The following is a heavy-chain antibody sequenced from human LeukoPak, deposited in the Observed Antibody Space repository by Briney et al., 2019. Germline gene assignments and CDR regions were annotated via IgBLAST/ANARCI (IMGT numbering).Heavy chain of an antibody. CDR3: ARDGDLTPAVPFDY. CDR2: ISSSGSTI. J-gene: IGHJ4*02. Sequence: PGGSLRLSCAASGFTFSTYEMSWVRQAPGKGLEWVSYISSSGSTIYYADSVKGRFTISRDNAKNSLYLQMNSLRAEDTAVYYCARDGDLTPAVPFDYWGQGTLVTVSS. CDR1: GFTFSTYE. V-gene: IGHV3-48*03. D-gene: IGHD6-25*01.